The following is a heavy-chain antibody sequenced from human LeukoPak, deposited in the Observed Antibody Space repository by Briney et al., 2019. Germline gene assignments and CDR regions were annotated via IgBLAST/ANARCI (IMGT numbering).Heavy chain of an antibody. D-gene: IGHD6-6*01. CDR3: ARGIAARRFDY. CDR2: ISTYNGNT. J-gene: IGHJ4*02. Sequence: ASVKVSCKASGYTFTSHGISWVRQAPGQGLEWMGWISTYNGNTNYAQKLQGRVSMTTDTSTSTAYMDLRSLRSDDTAVYYCARGIAARRFDYWGQGTLVTVSS. V-gene: IGHV1-18*01. CDR1: GYTFTSHG.